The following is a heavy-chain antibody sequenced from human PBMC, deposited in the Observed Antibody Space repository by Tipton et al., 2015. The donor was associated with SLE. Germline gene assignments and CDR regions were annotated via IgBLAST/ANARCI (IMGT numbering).Heavy chain of an antibody. Sequence: TLSLTCTVSGGSISSYYWSWVRQRPGTGLEWIGYIHYSGSTYYNPSLKSRGTISVDTSKNQFSLNLRSVTAADTAVYYCARERTYGDYFHYYAVDVWGQGTTVTVSS. D-gene: IGHD4-17*01. V-gene: IGHV4-31*03. CDR1: GGSISSYY. J-gene: IGHJ6*02. CDR2: IHYSGST. CDR3: ARERTYGDYFHYYAVDV.